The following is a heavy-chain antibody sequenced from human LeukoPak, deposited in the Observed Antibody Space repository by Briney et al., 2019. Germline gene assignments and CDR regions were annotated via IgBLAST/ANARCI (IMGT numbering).Heavy chain of an antibody. D-gene: IGHD3-22*01. Sequence: SVKVSCKASGGTFSSYAISWVRQAPGQGLEWMGRIIPIFGIANYAQKFQGRVTITADKSTSTAYMELSSLRSEDTAVYYCARRARYDSSGYEDRGQGTLVTVSS. J-gene: IGHJ4*02. CDR2: IIPIFGIA. CDR1: GGTFSSYA. V-gene: IGHV1-69*04. CDR3: ARRARYDSSGYED.